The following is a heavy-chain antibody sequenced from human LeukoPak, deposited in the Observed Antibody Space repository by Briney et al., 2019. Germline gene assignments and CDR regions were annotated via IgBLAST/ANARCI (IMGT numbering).Heavy chain of an antibody. J-gene: IGHJ3*02. D-gene: IGHD3-22*01. CDR1: GGSISSYY. V-gene: IGHV4-59*01. CDR3: ARDSYYYDSSGYYGCAFDI. CDR2: IYYSGST. Sequence: PSETLSLTCTVSGGSISSYYWSWIRQPPGKGLEWIGYIYYSGSTNYNPSLKSRDTISVDTSKNQFSLKLSSVTAADTAVYYYARDSYYYDSSGYYGCAFDIWGQGTMVTVSS.